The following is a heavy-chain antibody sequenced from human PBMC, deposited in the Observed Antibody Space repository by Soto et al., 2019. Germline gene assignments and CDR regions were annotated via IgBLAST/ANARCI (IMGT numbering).Heavy chain of an antibody. V-gene: IGHV4-30-2*01. CDR1: GGSISSGGYS. Sequence: PSETLSLTCAVSGGSISSGGYSWSWIRQPPGKGLEWIGYIYHSGSTYYNPSLKSRVTISVDRSKNQFSLKLSSVTAADTAVYYCARVRGYGSSYFDYWGQGTLLTVSS. J-gene: IGHJ4*02. CDR2: IYHSGST. D-gene: IGHD5-12*01. CDR3: ARVRGYGSSYFDY.